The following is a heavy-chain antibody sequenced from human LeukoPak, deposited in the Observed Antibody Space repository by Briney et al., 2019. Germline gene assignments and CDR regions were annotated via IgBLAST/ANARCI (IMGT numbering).Heavy chain of an antibody. V-gene: IGHV3-33*06. CDR1: GFTFSNYD. D-gene: IGHD1-26*01. CDR3: AKRNSGNYFDD. J-gene: IGHJ4*02. Sequence: QPGGSLRLSCAASGFTFSNYDMHRVRQAPGKGLEWVAVIWYDGSNKYYADSVKGRFTLSRDNSKKTLYLQMNSLRAEDTAVYYCAKRNSGNYFDDWGQGSLVTVSS. CDR2: IWYDGSNK.